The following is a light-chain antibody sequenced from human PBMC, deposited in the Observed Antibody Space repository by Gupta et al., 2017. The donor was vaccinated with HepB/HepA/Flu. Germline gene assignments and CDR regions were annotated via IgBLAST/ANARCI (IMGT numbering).Light chain of an antibody. Sequence: IVLTQSPATLSLSPGESATLSCSASQSVSNYLAWYQQKPSQAPGLLIYDASSRASGIPARFSGRGSGTDFTLTISSLEPEDFAVYYCEQRYHYLTFGGGTKVEIK. CDR2: DAS. J-gene: IGKJ4*01. V-gene: IGKV3-11*01. CDR3: EQRYHYLT. CDR1: QSVSNY.